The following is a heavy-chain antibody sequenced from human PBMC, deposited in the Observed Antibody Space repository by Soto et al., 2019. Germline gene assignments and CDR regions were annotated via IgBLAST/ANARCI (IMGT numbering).Heavy chain of an antibody. D-gene: IGHD3-3*01. CDR2: LYCDDDK. Sequence: QITLKESGPPLVKPTQTLTLTCTFSGFSLSTSGVGVGWIRQPPGKALERLALLYCDDDKRYSPSLKSRLTITIDASKNQVALTLTSIDPLDTATYYCPHTRPLYDFWSGDPNWFDPGGQGTLVAFSS. J-gene: IGHJ5*02. CDR1: GFSLSTSGVG. V-gene: IGHV2-5*02. CDR3: PHTRPLYDFWSGDPNWFDP.